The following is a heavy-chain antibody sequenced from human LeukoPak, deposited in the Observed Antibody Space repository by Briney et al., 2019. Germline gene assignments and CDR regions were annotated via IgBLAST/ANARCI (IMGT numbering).Heavy chain of an antibody. CDR1: GGSISSYY. CDR3: AGHHPRNTVDF. V-gene: IGHV4-59*08. D-gene: IGHD2/OR15-2a*01. Sequence: SETLSLTCTVSGGSISSYYWSWIRQPPGKGLEWIAYISDIGSINYNPSLKSRVTISIDTSKNQFSLKLSSVTAADTAVYYCAGHHPRNTVDFWGQGTLVTVSS. CDR2: ISDIGSI. J-gene: IGHJ4*02.